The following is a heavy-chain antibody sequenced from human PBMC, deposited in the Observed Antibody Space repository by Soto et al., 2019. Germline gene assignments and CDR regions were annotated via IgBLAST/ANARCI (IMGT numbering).Heavy chain of an antibody. CDR1: GFTFSSYG. V-gene: IGHV3-30*18. D-gene: IGHD3-9*01. CDR3: ANGGGVYYDILTGPLPFDY. J-gene: IGHJ4*02. Sequence: TGGSLRLSCAASGFTFSSYGMHWVRQAPGKGLEWVAVISYDGSNKYYADSVKGRFTISRDNSKNTLYLQMNSLRAEDTAVYYCANGGGVYYDILTGPLPFDYWGQGTLVTVSS. CDR2: ISYDGSNK.